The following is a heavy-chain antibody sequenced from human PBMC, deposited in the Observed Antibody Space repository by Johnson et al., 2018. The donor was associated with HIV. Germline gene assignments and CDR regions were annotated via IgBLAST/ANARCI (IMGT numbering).Heavy chain of an antibody. J-gene: IGHJ3*02. Sequence: VHLVESGGGLVQPGGSLRLSCAASGFTVSSNYMSWVRQAPGKGLEWVSVIYSGGSTYYADSVKGRFTISRDNAKNSLYLQMNSLRAEDTAVYYCARAGAGWNYDSSAADAFDIWGQGTMVTVSS. CDR3: ARAGAGWNYDSSAADAFDI. CDR1: GFTVSSNY. D-gene: IGHD3-22*01. CDR2: IYSGGST. V-gene: IGHV3-66*01.